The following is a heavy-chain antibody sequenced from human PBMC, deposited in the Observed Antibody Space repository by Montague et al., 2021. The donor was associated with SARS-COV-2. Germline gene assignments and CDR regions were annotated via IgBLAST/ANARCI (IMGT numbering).Heavy chain of an antibody. CDR2: IFPSGST. D-gene: IGHD2-2*01. J-gene: IGHJ4*02. CDR1: GGSITNYY. Sequence: SETLSLTCTVSGGSITNYYWNWIRQPPGKGLEWIGYIFPSGSTKYNPSLKSRVTMSVDTSKNQFSLKLFSVTTADTALYYCARLAPERHCSAATCSPYWGQGALVTVSS. CDR3: ARLAPERHCSAATCSPY. V-gene: IGHV4-4*08.